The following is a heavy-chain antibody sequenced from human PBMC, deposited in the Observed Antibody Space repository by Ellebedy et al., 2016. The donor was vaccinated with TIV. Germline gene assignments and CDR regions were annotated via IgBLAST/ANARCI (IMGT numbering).Heavy chain of an antibody. J-gene: IGHJ2*01. Sequence: GGSLRLXXVASGFGFRSYWMHWVRQVPGKGLVWVSRLRVNGLPADYTDSVMGRFTISRDDAKNTLYLQMNSLRVDDTGLYYCARSTGFWYFDLWGRGALVTVSS. CDR3: ARSTGFWYFDL. D-gene: IGHD3-9*01. V-gene: IGHV3-74*01. CDR2: LRVNGLPA. CDR1: GFGFRSYW.